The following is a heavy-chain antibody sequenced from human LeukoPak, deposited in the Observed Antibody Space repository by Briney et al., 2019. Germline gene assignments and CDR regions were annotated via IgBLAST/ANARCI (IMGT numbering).Heavy chain of an antibody. V-gene: IGHV4-39*01. CDR3: ATKVAQVATNPRINYFDY. J-gene: IGHJ4*02. CDR1: RGSITISNYY. CDR2: SYYGGST. D-gene: IGHD5-12*01. Sequence: PSETLSLTCTLSRGSITISNYYSGSIRQPPGKGLEWIGCSYYGGSTYYNPSLKSRVSISVDTSQNQFSMRLNSVTAADTAVYYCATKVAQVATNPRINYFDYWGPGTLVTVSS.